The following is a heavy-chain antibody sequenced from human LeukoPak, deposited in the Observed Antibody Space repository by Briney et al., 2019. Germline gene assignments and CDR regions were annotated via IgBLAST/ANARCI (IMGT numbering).Heavy chain of an antibody. CDR2: INPNSGGT. D-gene: IGHD2-2*01. CDR1: GYTFTGYY. Sequence: ASVKVSCKASGYTFTGYYMHWVRQAPGQGLEWMGWINPNSGGTNYAQKFRGRVTMTSDTSTRIVYMELSRLGSDDTAVYYCARGSSAMNYYFYGMDVWGQGSTVTVSS. V-gene: IGHV1-2*02. CDR3: ARGSSAMNYYFYGMDV. J-gene: IGHJ6*02.